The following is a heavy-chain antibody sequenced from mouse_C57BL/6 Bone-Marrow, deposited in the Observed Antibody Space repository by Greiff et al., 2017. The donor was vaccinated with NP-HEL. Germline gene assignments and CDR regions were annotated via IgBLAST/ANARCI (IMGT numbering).Heavy chain of an antibody. V-gene: IGHV5-4*03. CDR1: GFTFSSYA. J-gene: IGHJ3*01. Sequence: EVNVVESGGGLVKPGGSLKLSCAASGFTFSSYAMSWVRQTPEKRLEWVATISAGGSYTYYPHNVKGRSTISRDNAKNNLYLQMSHLKSEDTAMYYCARNAWFAYWGQGTLVTVSA. CDR3: ARNAWFAY. CDR2: ISAGGSYT.